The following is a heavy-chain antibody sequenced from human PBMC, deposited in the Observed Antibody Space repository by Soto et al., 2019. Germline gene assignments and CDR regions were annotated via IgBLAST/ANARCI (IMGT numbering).Heavy chain of an antibody. V-gene: IGHV3-53*01. CDR3: ARDGLRRSGWYYYGMDV. CDR2: IYSGGST. CDR1: GFTVSSNY. D-gene: IGHD6-19*01. J-gene: IGHJ6*02. Sequence: GGSLRLSCAASGFTVSSNYMSWVRQAPGKGLEWVSVIYSGGSTYYADSVKGRFTISRDNSKNTLYLQMNSLRAEDTAVYYCARDGLRRSGWYYYGMDVWGQGTTVTVSS.